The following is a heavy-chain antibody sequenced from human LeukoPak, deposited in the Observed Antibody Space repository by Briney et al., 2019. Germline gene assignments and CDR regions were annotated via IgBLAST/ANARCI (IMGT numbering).Heavy chain of an antibody. CDR1: GFTFCNYA. D-gene: IGHD6-19*01. J-gene: IGHJ4*02. V-gene: IGHV3-23*01. Sequence: PGASLRLSCAASGFTFCNYAMNWVRQGPGKGVEYLSGISAIGGSTYDADSVKGRFIISRDNSKNTVYLQMYSLRAADTAVYYCAKAQDSSGWYVHFDSWGQGTQVTVSS. CDR3: AKAQDSSGWYVHFDS. CDR2: ISAIGGST.